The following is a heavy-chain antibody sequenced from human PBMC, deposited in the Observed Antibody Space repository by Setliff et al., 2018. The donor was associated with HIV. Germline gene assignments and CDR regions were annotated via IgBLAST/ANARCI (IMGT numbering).Heavy chain of an antibody. CDR3: AIGWSGYYTGIGS. Sequence: ASVKVSCKASAYSFTDYFIHWVRQAPGQGLEWMGWISPNNAGTRIPRTFRGRVTLTSDTSINTAYMELSGLRSDDMAMYYCAIGWSGYYTGIGSWGQGTLVTVSS. V-gene: IGHV1-2*02. CDR2: ISPNNAGT. D-gene: IGHD3-3*01. J-gene: IGHJ5*02. CDR1: AYSFTDYF.